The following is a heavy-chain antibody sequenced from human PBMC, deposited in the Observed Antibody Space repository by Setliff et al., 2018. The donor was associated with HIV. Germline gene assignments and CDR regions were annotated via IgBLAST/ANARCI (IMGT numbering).Heavy chain of an antibody. D-gene: IGHD3-10*01. CDR2: IYNRGST. CDR1: GYAISSGYF. J-gene: IGHJ6*02. V-gene: IGHV4-38-2*01. CDR3: ARVTMVRGGNPYYYYGMDV. Sequence: PSETLSLTCAVSGYAISSGYFWGWIRRPPGKGLEWIGSIYNRGSTYYNPSLKSRVTISVDTSKNQFSLKLSSVTAADTAVYYCARVTMVRGGNPYYYYGMDVWGQGTTVTVSS.